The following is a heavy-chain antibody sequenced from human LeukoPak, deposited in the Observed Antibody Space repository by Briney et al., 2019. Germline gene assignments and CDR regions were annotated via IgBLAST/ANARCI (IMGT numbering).Heavy chain of an antibody. J-gene: IGHJ4*02. D-gene: IGHD4-17*01. Sequence: SGPTLVKPTQPLTLTCTFSGFSLRTSGVGVGWIRQPPGKALEWLALIYWDDDKRYSPSLKSRLTITKDTSKNQVVLTMTNMDPVDTATYYCAHSLTTVTYCDYWGQGTLVTVSS. CDR2: IYWDDDK. V-gene: IGHV2-5*02. CDR3: AHSLTTVTYCDY. CDR1: GFSLRTSGVG.